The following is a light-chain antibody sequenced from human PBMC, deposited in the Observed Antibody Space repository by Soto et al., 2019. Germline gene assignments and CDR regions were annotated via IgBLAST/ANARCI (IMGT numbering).Light chain of an antibody. CDR3: QQRNNWPPAT. CDR1: QSVGRH. V-gene: IGKV3-11*01. J-gene: IGKJ4*01. Sequence: EIVLTQSPATLSLSPGERATLSCRASQSVGRHLAWYQQKPRQAPRLLIYDASNRATGVPARFSGSGSGTDFTLSISSLEPEDFAVYYCQQRNNWPPATFGGGTKVEIK. CDR2: DAS.